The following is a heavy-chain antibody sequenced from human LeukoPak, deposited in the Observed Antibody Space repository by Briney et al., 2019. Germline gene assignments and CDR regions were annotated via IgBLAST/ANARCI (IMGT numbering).Heavy chain of an antibody. CDR1: GSTVSTTY. J-gene: IGHJ4*02. CDR3: ARVAAWDSSGYLFDY. D-gene: IGHD3-22*01. V-gene: IGHV3-53*01. CDR2: IYSGGST. Sequence: GGSLRLSCAASGSTVSTTYMSWGRQAPGKGLEWGAVIYSGGSTSYAASAKGRFTISSASSTTTLSLHMSGLRAEDTAVYYCARVAAWDSSGYLFDYWGQGTLVTVSS.